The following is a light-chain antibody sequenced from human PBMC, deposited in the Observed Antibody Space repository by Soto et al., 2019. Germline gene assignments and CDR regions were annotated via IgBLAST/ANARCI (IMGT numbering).Light chain of an antibody. V-gene: IGKV3-20*01. J-gene: IGKJ1*01. CDR2: GAS. CDR1: QSIGSNY. Sequence: EIVLTQSPGTLSVSPGERATLSCRANQSIGSNYLVWYQQKPGQAPRLLIYGASTRATGIPDRFSGSASGTDFTLTISRLEPEDFAVYYCQQYGSSPRTFGQGTKVEIK. CDR3: QQYGSSPRT.